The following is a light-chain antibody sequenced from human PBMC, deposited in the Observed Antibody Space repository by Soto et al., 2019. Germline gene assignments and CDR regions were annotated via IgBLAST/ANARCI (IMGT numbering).Light chain of an antibody. Sequence: EFVLTQSPATLSLSPGERATLSCRASQSVSSYLAWYQQKPGQAPRLLIYDVSNRATGIPARFSGSGSGTDFTRTISSLEPEDFAVYYCQQRGTFGGGTKLEIK. J-gene: IGKJ4*01. CDR1: QSVSSY. CDR3: QQRGT. CDR2: DVS. V-gene: IGKV3-11*01.